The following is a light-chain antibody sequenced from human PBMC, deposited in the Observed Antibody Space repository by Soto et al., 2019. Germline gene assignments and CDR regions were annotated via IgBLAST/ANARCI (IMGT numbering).Light chain of an antibody. CDR2: GAS. Sequence: IVMTQSPATLSVSPGERATLSCRASQSFSSNLAWYQQKPGQAPRLLIYGASTRATGIPARFSGSGSGTEFTLTISSLEPEDFAVYYCQQRSIWPLTFGQGTRLE. CDR3: QQRSIWPLT. V-gene: IGKV3-15*01. CDR1: QSFSSN. J-gene: IGKJ5*01.